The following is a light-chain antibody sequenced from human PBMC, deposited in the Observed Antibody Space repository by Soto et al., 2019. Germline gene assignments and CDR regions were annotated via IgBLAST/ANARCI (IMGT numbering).Light chain of an antibody. CDR2: GAS. Sequence: EIVLTQSPGTLSLSPGERVTLSCRASQSVSSSYLAWYQQKPGQAPRLLIYGASSRATGIPDRFSGSGSGTDFTLTISRLEPEDFAVYYCQQYGSSLFFGQGTKLEIK. V-gene: IGKV3-20*01. CDR3: QQYGSSLF. CDR1: QSVSSSY. J-gene: IGKJ2*01.